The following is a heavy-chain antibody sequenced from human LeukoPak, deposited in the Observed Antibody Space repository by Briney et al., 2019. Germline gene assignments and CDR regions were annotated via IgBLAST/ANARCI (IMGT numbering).Heavy chain of an antibody. V-gene: IGHV4-59*08. J-gene: IGHJ4*02. Sequence: SETLSLTCTVSGGSISSYYWSWMRQPPGKRLEWIGSMYGSGNINYNLSLKSRVTISIDTSKNQFSLRLTSVTAADTAVYYCAGGLQWLAHDCWGQGTLVTVSS. D-gene: IGHD6-19*01. CDR2: MYGSGNI. CDR1: GGSISSYY. CDR3: AGGLQWLAHDC.